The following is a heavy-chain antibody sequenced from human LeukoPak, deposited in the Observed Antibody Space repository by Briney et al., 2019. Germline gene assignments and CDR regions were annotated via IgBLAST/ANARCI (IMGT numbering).Heavy chain of an antibody. CDR3: ARHAQKDIVVVVAATDY. J-gene: IGHJ4*02. Sequence: ASETLSLTCTVSGGSISSSSYYWGWIRQPPGKGLEWIGSIYYSGSTYYNPSLKSRVTISVDTSKNQFSLKLSSVTAADTAVYYCARHAQKDIVVVVAATDYWGQGTLVTVSS. CDR2: IYYSGST. CDR1: GGSISSSSYY. V-gene: IGHV4-39*01. D-gene: IGHD2-15*01.